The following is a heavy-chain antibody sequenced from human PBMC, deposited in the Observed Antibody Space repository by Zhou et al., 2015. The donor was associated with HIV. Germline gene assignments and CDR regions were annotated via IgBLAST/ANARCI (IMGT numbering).Heavy chain of an antibody. V-gene: IGHV1-18*01. CDR3: ANHQGYNYWYFDL. D-gene: IGHD5-24*01. CDR2: INGDNGKT. J-gene: IGHJ2*01. Sequence: QVQLVQSGGELKKPGAFVKVSCKASGDTFRFYAISWVRQAPGQGLEWMGWINGDNGKTRYAQKFQDRVTITADESTSTAYMELSSLRSEDTAVYYCANHQGYNYWYFDLWGRGTLVTVSS. CDR1: GDTFRFYA.